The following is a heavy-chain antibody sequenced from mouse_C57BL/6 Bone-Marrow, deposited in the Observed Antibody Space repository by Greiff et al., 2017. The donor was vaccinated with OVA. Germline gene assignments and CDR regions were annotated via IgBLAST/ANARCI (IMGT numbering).Heavy chain of an antibody. J-gene: IGHJ2*01. V-gene: IGHV1-50*01. CDR2: IDPSDSYT. CDR3: ARELRRY. Sequence: VQLQQPGAELVKPGASVKLSCKASGYTFTSYWMQWVKQRPGQGLEWIGEIDPSDSYTNYNQKFKGKATLTVDTSSSTAYMQLSSLTSEDSAVYYCARELRRYWGQGTTLTVSS. CDR1: GYTFTSYW. D-gene: IGHD2-4*01.